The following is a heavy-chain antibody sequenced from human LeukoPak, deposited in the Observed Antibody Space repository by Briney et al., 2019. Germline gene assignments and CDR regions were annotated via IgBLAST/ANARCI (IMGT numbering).Heavy chain of an antibody. CDR3: ASFSAGLG. CDR2: IYYSGST. CDR1: GGSINSYY. V-gene: IGHV4-39*01. J-gene: IGHJ4*02. Sequence: PSETLSLTCTVSGGSINSYYWGWIRQPPGKGLEWIGSIYYSGSTYYNPSLKSRVTISVDTSKNQFSLKLSSVTAADTAVYYCASFSAGLGWGQGTLVTVSS. D-gene: IGHD3-16*01.